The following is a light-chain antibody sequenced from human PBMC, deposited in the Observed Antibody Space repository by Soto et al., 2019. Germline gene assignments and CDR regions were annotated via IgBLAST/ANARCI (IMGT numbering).Light chain of an antibody. CDR3: QQYNNWPPNT. CDR1: QSVSSN. CDR2: GAS. V-gene: IGKV3-15*01. Sequence: EIVMTQSPATLSVSPGERATLSCRASQSVSSNLAWYQQKPGQAPRLLIYGASTSATGIPARFSGSGSGTEFTLTISSLQSENFAVYYCQQYNNWPPNTFGPGTKVDIK. J-gene: IGKJ3*01.